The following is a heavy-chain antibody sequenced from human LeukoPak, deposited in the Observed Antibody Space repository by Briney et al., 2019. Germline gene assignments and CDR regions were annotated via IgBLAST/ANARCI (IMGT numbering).Heavy chain of an antibody. CDR1: GYSSTYVFTTYP. V-gene: IGHV1-46*01. CDR3: ARKWSSRDWFDP. Sequence: ASVKVSCKASGYSSTYVFTTYPIHWVRQAPGQGLEWLGMINLRGDATNYAQKFQGRVTMTSDSSTTTVYMELSSLKSEDTGLYYCARKWSSRDWFDPWGQGTLVTVSS. J-gene: IGHJ5*02. D-gene: IGHD2-8*01. CDR2: INLRGDAT.